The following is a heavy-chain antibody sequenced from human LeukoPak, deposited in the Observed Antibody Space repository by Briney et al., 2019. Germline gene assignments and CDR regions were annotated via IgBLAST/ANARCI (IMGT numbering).Heavy chain of an antibody. CDR2: TYYRSKWYN. J-gene: IGHJ3*02. CDR3: ARDWGTLTDGFDI. D-gene: IGHD3-16*01. Sequence: PSQTLSLTCGISVDNVSSNWVSWNWVRQSPSRGLECLGRTYYRSKWYNDYAISVRSRITINPDTSKNQFSLQLNSVTPEDTAVYYCARDWGTLTDGFDIWGQGTMVIVSS. V-gene: IGHV6-1*01. CDR1: VDNVSSNWVS.